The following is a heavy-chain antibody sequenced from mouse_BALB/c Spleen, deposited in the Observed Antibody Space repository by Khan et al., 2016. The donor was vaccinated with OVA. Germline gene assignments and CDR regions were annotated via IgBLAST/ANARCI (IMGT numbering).Heavy chain of an antibody. CDR2: ISYDGSN. J-gene: IGHJ2*01. Sequence: EVQLQESGPGLVKPSQSLSLTCSVTGYSITSGYYWNWIRQFPGNKLEWMGYISYDGSNNYNQSLKNGTSITRDTSKNQLFLKLNSVTTEDTATYYCARDLRITYYFDYWGQGTTLTVSS. V-gene: IGHV3-6*02. CDR3: ARDLRITYYFDY. CDR1: GYSITSGYY. D-gene: IGHD2-4*01.